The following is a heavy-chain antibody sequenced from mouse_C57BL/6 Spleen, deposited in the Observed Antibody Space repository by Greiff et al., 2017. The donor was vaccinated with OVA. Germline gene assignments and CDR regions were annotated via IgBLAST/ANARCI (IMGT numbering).Heavy chain of an antibody. V-gene: IGHV1-80*01. J-gene: IGHJ4*01. D-gene: IGHD2-2*01. CDR2: IYPGDGDT. Sequence: QVQLQQSGAELVKPGASVKISCKASGYAFSSYWMNWVKQRPGKGLEWIGQIYPGDGDTNYNGKFKGKATLTADKSSSTAYMQLSSLTSEDSAVYFCARTGVTTDYYAMDYWGQGTSVTVSS. CDR3: ARTGVTTDYYAMDY. CDR1: GYAFSSYW.